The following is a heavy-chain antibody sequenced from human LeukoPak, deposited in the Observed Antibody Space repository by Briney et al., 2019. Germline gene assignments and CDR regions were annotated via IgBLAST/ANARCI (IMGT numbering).Heavy chain of an antibody. J-gene: IGHJ1*01. CDR1: GGSISSYY. D-gene: IGHD2-15*01. CDR2: IYYSGST. Sequence: PSETLSLTCTVSGGSISSYYWSWIRQPPGKGLEWIGYIYYSGSTNHSPSLKSRVTISVDTSENQFSLKLSSVTAADTAVYYCATLTYCSGGSCFPKYFQHWGQGTLVAVSS. V-gene: IGHV4-59*08. CDR3: ATLTYCSGGSCFPKYFQH.